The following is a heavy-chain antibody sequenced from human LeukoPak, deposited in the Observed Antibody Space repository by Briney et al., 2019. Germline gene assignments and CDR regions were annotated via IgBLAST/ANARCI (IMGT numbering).Heavy chain of an antibody. D-gene: IGHD5-12*01. CDR1: GGSISSGSYS. CDR2: IYPRGST. Sequence: SETLSLTCAVSGGSISSGSYSWSWIRQPPGKGLEWIGYIYPRGSTYYNPSLKSRVILSLDKSANQFSLNLSSVTAADTAVYYCAREGESVDIVATAGDWFDPWGQGTLVTVSS. CDR3: AREGESVDIVATAGDWFDP. V-gene: IGHV4-30-2*01. J-gene: IGHJ5*02.